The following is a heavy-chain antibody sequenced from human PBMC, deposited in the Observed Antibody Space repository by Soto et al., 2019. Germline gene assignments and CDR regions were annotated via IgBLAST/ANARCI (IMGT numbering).Heavy chain of an antibody. CDR2: IYHGGST. J-gene: IGHJ6*02. V-gene: IGHV4-4*02. CDR3: ARLSFSYGVDV. Sequence: PSETLSLTCAVSGGSISSANCLTLVRQPPGKVLEWIGEIYHGGSTSYNPSLKSRVTLSLDKFKNHFSLNLTSVTAADTAVYYCARLSFSYGVDVWGQGTTVTVSS. CDR1: GGSISSANC.